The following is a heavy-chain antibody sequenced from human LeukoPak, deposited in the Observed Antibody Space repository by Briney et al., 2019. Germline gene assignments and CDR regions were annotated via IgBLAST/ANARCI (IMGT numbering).Heavy chain of an antibody. Sequence: GGSQRLSCAASGLTVSSYAMSWVRQAPGKGLEWVSVISGSGGSTYYADSVKGRFTISRDNSKNTLYLQMNSLRAEDTAVYYCAKSEFKEAANPNYYYYGIDVWGRGTTVTVSS. CDR2: ISGSGGST. J-gene: IGHJ6*02. D-gene: IGHD1-14*01. CDR1: GLTVSSYA. V-gene: IGHV3-23*01. CDR3: AKSEFKEAANPNYYYYGIDV.